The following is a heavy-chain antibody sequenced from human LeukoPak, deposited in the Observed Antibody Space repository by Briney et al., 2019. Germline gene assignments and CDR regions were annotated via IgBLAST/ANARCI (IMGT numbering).Heavy chain of an antibody. D-gene: IGHD2-2*01. J-gene: IGHJ6*03. V-gene: IGHV3-33*06. CDR3: AKGLYCSSTSCYFENYYYYYMDV. CDR1: GFTFSSYG. CDR2: IWSDGSSE. Sequence: GGSLRVSCAASGFTFSSYGMHWVRQAPGKGLEWVAVIWSDGSSEKYADSVKGRFTISRDNSKNTLYLQMNSLRAEDSALYYCAKGLYCSSTSCYFENYYYYYMDVWGKGTTVTVSS.